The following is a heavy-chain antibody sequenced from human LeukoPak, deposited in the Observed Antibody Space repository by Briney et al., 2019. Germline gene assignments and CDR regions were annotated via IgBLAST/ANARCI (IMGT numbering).Heavy chain of an antibody. J-gene: IGHJ1*01. Sequence: SGTLSLTCAVNGGSISNNWWTWVRQPPGKGLEWIGEISQSARTNYNPSLKSRVTMSIDKSRNQFSLRMSSVTAADTAVYYCAGVRLGSSGFSEYFEHWGQGTLVTVSS. D-gene: IGHD3-22*01. CDR2: ISQSART. CDR3: AGVRLGSSGFSEYFEH. CDR1: GGSISNNW. V-gene: IGHV4-4*02.